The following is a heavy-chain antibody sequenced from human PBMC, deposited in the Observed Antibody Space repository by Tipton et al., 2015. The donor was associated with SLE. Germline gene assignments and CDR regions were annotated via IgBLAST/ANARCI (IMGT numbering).Heavy chain of an antibody. CDR2: ISGGGDST. D-gene: IGHD6-19*01. V-gene: IGHV3-23*01. Sequence: GSLRLSCAASGFMFSNYAMSWIRQAPGKGLQWVSVISGGGDSTSYADSVRGRFTISRDNAKNSLYLQMNSLRAEDTAVYYCARVGHSSGRSGDYYYDMDVWGQGTTVTVSS. CDR1: GFMFSNYA. J-gene: IGHJ6*02. CDR3: ARVGHSSGRSGDYYYDMDV.